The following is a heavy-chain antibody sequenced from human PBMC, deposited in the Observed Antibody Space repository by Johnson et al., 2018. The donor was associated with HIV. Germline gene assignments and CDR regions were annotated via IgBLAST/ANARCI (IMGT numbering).Heavy chain of an antibody. J-gene: IGHJ3*02. D-gene: IGHD3-22*01. V-gene: IGHV3-9*01. CDR2: ISWNSGSI. CDR1: GFTFDDYA. CDR3: ARDDTMMHGFDI. Sequence: VQLVESGGGVVQPGRSLRLSCAASGFTFDDYAMHWVRQAPGKGLEWVSGISWNSGSIGYADSVKGRFTISRDNAKNSLYLQMSSLRAEDTAVYYCARDDTMMHGFDIWGQGTMVTVSS.